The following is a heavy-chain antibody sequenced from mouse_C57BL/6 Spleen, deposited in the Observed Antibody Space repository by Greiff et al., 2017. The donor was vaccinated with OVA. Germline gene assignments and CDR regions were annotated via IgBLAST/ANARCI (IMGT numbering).Heavy chain of an antibody. V-gene: IGHV1-26*01. CDR2: INPNNGGT. Sequence: VQLQQSGPELVKPGASVKISCKASGYTFTDYYMNWVKQSHGKSLEWIGDINPNNGGTSYNQKFKGKATLTVDKSSSTAYMELRSLTSEDSAVYYCAREDYYGSSYVGFDYWGQGTTLTVSS. CDR1: GYTFTDYY. D-gene: IGHD1-1*01. CDR3: AREDYYGSSYVGFDY. J-gene: IGHJ2*01.